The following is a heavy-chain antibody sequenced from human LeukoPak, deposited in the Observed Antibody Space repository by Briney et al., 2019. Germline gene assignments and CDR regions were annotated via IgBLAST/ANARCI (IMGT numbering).Heavy chain of an antibody. CDR1: GFTFSIYW. CDR2: INSDGSST. V-gene: IGHV3-74*01. Sequence: PGGSLRLSCAASGFTFSIYWMHWVRQAPGKGLVWVSRINSDGSSTSYADSVKGRFTISRDNAKNSLYLQMNSLRAEDTAVYYCARDHAAMIVVVNLDYWGQGTLVTVSS. CDR3: ARDHAAMIVVVNLDY. D-gene: IGHD3-22*01. J-gene: IGHJ4*02.